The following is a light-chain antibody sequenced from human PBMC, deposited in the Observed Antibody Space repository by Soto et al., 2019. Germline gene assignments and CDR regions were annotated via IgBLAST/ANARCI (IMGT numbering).Light chain of an antibody. V-gene: IGKV3-20*01. J-gene: IGKJ4*01. CDR2: GAS. Sequence: EFVLTRSPGTLSLSPGERTTLSCRASQRVSSSYLAWYHHKPGQAPRLLSYGASSRATGIPDRFSGSGSGTDFTLTISSLEPDDFAGYYCQQYGSSPRITFGEGNHVDI. CDR1: QRVSSSY. CDR3: QQYGSSPRIT.